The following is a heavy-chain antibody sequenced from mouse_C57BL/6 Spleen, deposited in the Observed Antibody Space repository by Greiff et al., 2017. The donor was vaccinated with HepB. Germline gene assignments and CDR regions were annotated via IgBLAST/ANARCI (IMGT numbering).Heavy chain of an antibody. CDR3: ARGGGYGNYVDY. Sequence: EVQLQESEGGLVQPGSSMKLSCTASGFTFSDYYMAWVRQVPEKGLEWVANINYDGSSTYYLDSLKSRFIISRDNAKNILYLQMSSLKSEDTATYYCARGGGYGNYVDYWGQGTTLTVSS. CDR2: INYDGSST. V-gene: IGHV5-16*01. D-gene: IGHD2-1*01. J-gene: IGHJ2*01. CDR1: GFTFSDYY.